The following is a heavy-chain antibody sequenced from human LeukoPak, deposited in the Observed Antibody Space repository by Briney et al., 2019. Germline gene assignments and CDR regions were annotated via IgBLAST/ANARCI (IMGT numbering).Heavy chain of an antibody. CDR1: GYTFTRYG. J-gene: IGHJ4*02. CDR2: ISAYNGNT. Sequence: ASVKVSCKASGYTFTRYGISWVRQAPGQGLEWMGWISAYNGNTKYVQKLQDRVTMTTDTSTSTAYMELRSLRSDDTAVYYCARLLRVRYYDSSGSFDYWGQGTLVTVSS. V-gene: IGHV1-18*01. D-gene: IGHD3-22*01. CDR3: ARLLRVRYYDSSGSFDY.